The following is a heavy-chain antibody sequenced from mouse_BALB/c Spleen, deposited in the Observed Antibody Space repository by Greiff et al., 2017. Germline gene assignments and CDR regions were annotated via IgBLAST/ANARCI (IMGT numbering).Heavy chain of an antibody. J-gene: IGHJ4*01. D-gene: IGHD2-1*01. CDR3: LLWYAMDY. CDR1: GFTFNTYA. Sequence: EAGGGLVQPKGSLKLSCAASGFTFNTYAMNWVRQAPGKGLEWVARIRSKSNNYATYYADSVKDRFTISRDDSQSMLYLQMNNLKTEDTAMYYCLLWYAMDYWGQGTSVTVSS. CDR2: IRSKSNNYAT. V-gene: IGHV10-1*02.